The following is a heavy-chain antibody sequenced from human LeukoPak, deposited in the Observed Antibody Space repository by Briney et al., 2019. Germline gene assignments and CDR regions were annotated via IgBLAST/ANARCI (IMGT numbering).Heavy chain of an antibody. Sequence: SETLSLTCAVYGGSFSGYYWSWIRQPPGKGLEWIGEINHSGSTNYNPSLKSRVTISVDTSKNQFSLNLSSVTAADTAVYYCARGYCSGGSCYLFDYWGQGTLVTVSS. CDR1: GGSFSGYY. CDR3: ARGYCSGGSCYLFDY. J-gene: IGHJ4*02. D-gene: IGHD2-15*01. V-gene: IGHV4-34*01. CDR2: INHSGST.